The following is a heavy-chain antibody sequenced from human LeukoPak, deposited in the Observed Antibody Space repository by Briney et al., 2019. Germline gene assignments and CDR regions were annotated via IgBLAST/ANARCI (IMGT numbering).Heavy chain of an antibody. CDR1: GFTFSSYA. J-gene: IGHJ4*02. CDR3: ARGGTILFDY. CDR2: IYSGGST. Sequence: PGRSLRLSCAASGFTFSSYAMHWVRQAPGKGLEWVSVIYSGGSTYYADSVEGRFTISRDNSKNTLYLQMNSLRAEDTAVYYCARGGTILFDYWGQGTLVTVSS. V-gene: IGHV3-53*01. D-gene: IGHD3-9*01.